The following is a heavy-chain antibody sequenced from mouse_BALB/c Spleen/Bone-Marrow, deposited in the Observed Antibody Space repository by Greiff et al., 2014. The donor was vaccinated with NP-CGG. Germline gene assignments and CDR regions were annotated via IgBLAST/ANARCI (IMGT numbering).Heavy chain of an antibody. CDR2: IYPGNVNT. D-gene: IGHD2-2*01. V-gene: IGHV1S56*01. CDR1: GYTFTSYY. CDR3: ARSRWDVYDDDALDY. Sequence: VQLQQSRPELAKSGASVRISCKASGYTFTSYYIHWVKQRPGQGLEWIGWIYPGNVNTKYNEKFKGKATLTAEKSSSTAYMQLSSLTSEVSAVYFCARSRWDVYDDDALDYWGQGTSVSVS. J-gene: IGHJ4*01.